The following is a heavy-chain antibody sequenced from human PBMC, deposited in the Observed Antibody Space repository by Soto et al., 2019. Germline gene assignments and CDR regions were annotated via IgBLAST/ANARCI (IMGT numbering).Heavy chain of an antibody. CDR3: ARRGRYCSSTSCYTLRYYYYGMDA. Sequence: ETLSLTWAVDGGSFSGYYCGCISQPPGKGLEWLGEINHSGSTKYNPSLHMRLTISVETSKNQFSLKLSSVTAADTAVYYCARRGRYCSSTSCYTLRYYYYGMDAWGQGTTVTVPS. V-gene: IGHV4-34*01. J-gene: IGHJ6*02. D-gene: IGHD2-2*02. CDR2: INHSGST. CDR1: GGSFSGYY.